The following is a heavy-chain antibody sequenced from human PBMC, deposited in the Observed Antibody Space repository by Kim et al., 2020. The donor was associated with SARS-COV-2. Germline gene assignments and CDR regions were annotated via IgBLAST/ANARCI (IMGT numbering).Heavy chain of an antibody. CDR1: GGSFSGYY. V-gene: IGHV4-34*01. CDR2: INHSGST. D-gene: IGHD3-10*01. Sequence: SETLSLTCAVYGGSFSGYYWSWIRQPPGKGLEWIGEINHSGSTNYNPSLKSRATISVATSKNQFSLNLSSVTAADTAVYYCARGWRAWVRGTSNWYFDLWGRGTLVTVSA. J-gene: IGHJ2*01. CDR3: ARGWRAWVRGTSNWYFDL.